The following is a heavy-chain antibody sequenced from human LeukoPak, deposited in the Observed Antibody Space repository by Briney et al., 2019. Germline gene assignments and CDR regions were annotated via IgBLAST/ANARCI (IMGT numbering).Heavy chain of an antibody. V-gene: IGHV4-31*03. Sequence: SQTLSLTCTVSGGSISSGGYYWSWLRQHPGKGLEWIGYIYYSGSTYYNPSLKSRVTISVDTSKNQFSLKLSSVTAADTAVYYCARGGRDGYNWRDYWGQGTLVTVSS. CDR3: ARGGRDGYNWRDY. D-gene: IGHD5-24*01. CDR1: GGSISSGGYY. J-gene: IGHJ4*02. CDR2: IYYSGST.